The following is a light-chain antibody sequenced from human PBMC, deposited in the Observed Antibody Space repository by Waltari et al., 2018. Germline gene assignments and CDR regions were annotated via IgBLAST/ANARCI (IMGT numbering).Light chain of an antibody. V-gene: IGLV2-11*01. Sequence: QSALTQPRSVSGSPGQSVTISCTGTSSDVGGYNYVSWYQPHPDKAPKFMIYDVSKRPSGVPDRFSGSKSGNTASLTISGLQAEDEADYYCCSFAGRHYVFGTGTKVTVL. J-gene: IGLJ1*01. CDR2: DVS. CDR3: CSFAGRHYV. CDR1: SSDVGGYNY.